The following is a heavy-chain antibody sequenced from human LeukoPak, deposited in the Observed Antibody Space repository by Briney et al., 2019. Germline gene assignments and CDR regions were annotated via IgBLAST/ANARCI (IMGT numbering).Heavy chain of an antibody. CDR2: IYYSGST. J-gene: IGHJ6*02. CDR1: GGSISSCY. V-gene: IGHV4-59*01. CDR3: ARDTHYYGMDV. Sequence: SETPSLTCTVPGGSISSCYWSWIRQPPGKGLEWIGYIYYSGSTNYNPSLKSRVTISIDTSKNQFSLRLSSVTAADTAVYYCARDTHYYGMDVWGQGTTVTVSS.